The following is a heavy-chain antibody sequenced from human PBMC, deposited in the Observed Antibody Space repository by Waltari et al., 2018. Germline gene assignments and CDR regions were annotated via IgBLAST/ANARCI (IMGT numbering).Heavy chain of an antibody. CDR3: ARALRGIVGATNYYYYYYMDV. V-gene: IGHV1-69*10. Sequence: QVQLVQSGAEVKKPGSSVKVSCKASGGTFSSYAISWVRQAPGQGLEWMGWIIPILGIANYAQKFQGRVTITADKSTSTAYMELSSLRSEDTAVYYCARALRGIVGATNYYYYYYMDVWGKGTTVTVSS. CDR2: IIPILGIA. J-gene: IGHJ6*03. CDR1: GGTFSSYA. D-gene: IGHD1-26*01.